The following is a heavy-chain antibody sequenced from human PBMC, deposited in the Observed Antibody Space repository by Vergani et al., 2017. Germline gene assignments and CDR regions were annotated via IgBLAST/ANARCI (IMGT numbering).Heavy chain of an antibody. CDR1: GGSISSGSYY. V-gene: IGHV4-61*02. D-gene: IGHD5-24*01. CDR3: ARSTGRRYGYNWEQYYFDY. J-gene: IGHJ4*02. Sequence: QVQLQESGPGLVKPSQTLSLTCTVSGGSISSGSYYWSWIRQPAGKGLEWIGRIYTSGSTNYNPSLKSRDTISVDTSKNQFSLKQSSVTAADTAVYYCARSTGRRYGYNWEQYYFDYWGQGTLVTVSS. CDR2: IYTSGST.